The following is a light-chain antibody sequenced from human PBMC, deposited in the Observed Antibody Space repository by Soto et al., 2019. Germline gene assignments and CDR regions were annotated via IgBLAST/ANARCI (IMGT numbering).Light chain of an antibody. CDR3: AAWDDSLNGGV. CDR1: NSNIGSNT. Sequence: QSVLTQPPSASGTPGQRVTISCSGSNSNIGSNTVSWYQQLPGTAPQLLIYNNNQRPSGVPDRFSGSKSGTSASLAISGLQSEDEADYYCAAWDDSLNGGVFGTGTKVTVL. V-gene: IGLV1-44*01. J-gene: IGLJ1*01. CDR2: NNN.